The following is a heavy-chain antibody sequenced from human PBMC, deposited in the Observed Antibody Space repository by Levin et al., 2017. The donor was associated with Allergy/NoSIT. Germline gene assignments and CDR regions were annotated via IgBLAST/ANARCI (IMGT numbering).Heavy chain of an antibody. CDR2: ISSGTGYI. CDR1: GFTFNIYT. V-gene: IGHV3-21*01. CDR3: ARVPDTDKGPYYYYYSYMDG. Sequence: PGGSLRLSCAASGFTFNIYTLNWVRQAPGKGLEWVSSISSGTGYIYYADSVKGRFTISRDNAKNSLYLQMNSLRAEDTALYYCARVPDTDKGPYYYYYSYMDGWGKGTTVTVSS. J-gene: IGHJ6*03. D-gene: IGHD3-9*01.